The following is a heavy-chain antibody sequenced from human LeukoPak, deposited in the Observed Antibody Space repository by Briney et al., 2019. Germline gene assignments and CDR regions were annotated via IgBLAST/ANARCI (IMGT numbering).Heavy chain of an antibody. V-gene: IGHV1-2*02. D-gene: IGHD2-8*01. J-gene: IGHJ6*03. Sequence: ASVKVSCKASGYTFTGYYMHWVRQAPGQGLEWMGWINPSSGGTNYAQKFRGRVTMTRDASISTAYMELSSLTSDDTAVYFCARSAEHCNNGVCFTDYYMDVWGKGTTVTVSS. CDR1: GYTFTGYY. CDR3: ARSAEHCNNGVCFTDYYMDV. CDR2: INPSSGGT.